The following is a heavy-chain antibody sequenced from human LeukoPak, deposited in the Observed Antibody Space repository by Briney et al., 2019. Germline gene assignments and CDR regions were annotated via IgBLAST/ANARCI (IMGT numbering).Heavy chain of an antibody. V-gene: IGHV1-69*13. D-gene: IGHD3-3*01. Sequence: SVKVSCKASGDTFSSYAISWVRQAPGQGLEWMGGIIPIFGTANYAQKFQGRVTITADESTSTAYMELSSLRSEDTAVYYCARGTINFGVVTGRFDPWGQGTLVTVSS. J-gene: IGHJ5*02. CDR1: GDTFSSYA. CDR3: ARGTINFGVVTGRFDP. CDR2: IIPIFGTA.